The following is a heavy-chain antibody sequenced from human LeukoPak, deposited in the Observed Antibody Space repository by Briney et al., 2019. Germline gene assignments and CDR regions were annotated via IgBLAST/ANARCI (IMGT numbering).Heavy chain of an antibody. J-gene: IGHJ6*02. CDR1: GGSISSSSHS. D-gene: IGHD2-2*01. CDR3: VRIYCTSTSCYGDSYYGMDV. Sequence: PSETLSLTCTVSGGSISSSSHSWGWIRQPPGKGLEWIGSISYSGSTYYNPSLKTRVTMSVDTSENQFSLKLSSVTAADSTVYYCVRIYCTSTSCYGDSYYGMDVWGQGTTVTVPS. V-gene: IGHV4-39*01. CDR2: ISYSGST.